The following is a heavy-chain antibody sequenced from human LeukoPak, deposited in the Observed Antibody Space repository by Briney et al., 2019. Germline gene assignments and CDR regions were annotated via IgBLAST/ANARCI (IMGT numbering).Heavy chain of an antibody. CDR2: IYYSGST. CDR3: ARQERYYYDSSGFYYFDY. D-gene: IGHD3-22*01. Sequence: SETLSLTCTVSGGSISSYYWSWIRQPPGKGLEWIGYIYYSGSTNYNPSLKSRVTISVDTSKNQFSLKLSSVTAADTAVYYCARQERYYYDSSGFYYFDYWGQGTLVTVSS. J-gene: IGHJ4*02. CDR1: GGSISSYY. V-gene: IGHV4-59*08.